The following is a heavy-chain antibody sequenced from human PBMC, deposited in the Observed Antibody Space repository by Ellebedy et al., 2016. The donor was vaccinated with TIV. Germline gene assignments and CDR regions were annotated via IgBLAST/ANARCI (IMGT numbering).Heavy chain of an antibody. V-gene: IGHV3-30*03. Sequence: PGGSLRLSCAASGFSFSHYGMHWVRQAPGKGLEWVGFISFDGTDRYYADSVKGRFTISRDDSNSTLYLQMNSLRPDDTAVFYYARSSHFDWSFYLDYWGQGALVTVSS. D-gene: IGHD3-9*01. CDR1: GFSFSHYG. CDR2: ISFDGTDR. CDR3: ARSSHFDWSFYLDY. J-gene: IGHJ4*02.